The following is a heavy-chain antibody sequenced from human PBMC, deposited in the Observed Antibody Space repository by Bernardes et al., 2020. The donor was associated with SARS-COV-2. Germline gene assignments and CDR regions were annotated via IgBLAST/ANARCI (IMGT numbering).Heavy chain of an antibody. D-gene: IGHD4-4*01. J-gene: IGHJ6*02. V-gene: IGHV1-69*06. CDR2: IIHLFGSA. Sequence: CKVFGATFNTHGISWVRQAPGQALEWMGGIIHLFGSAHYAQKIQDRVAITADKSATTVYMELNSLRDEDTAVYYCAKDYSVIGQAVYYYGLDVWGQGTTVTVSS. CDR1: GATFNTHG. CDR3: AKDYSVIGQAVYYYGLDV.